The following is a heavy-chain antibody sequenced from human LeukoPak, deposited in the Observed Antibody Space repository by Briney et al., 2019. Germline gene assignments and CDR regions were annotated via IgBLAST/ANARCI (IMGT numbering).Heavy chain of an antibody. Sequence: GGSLRLSCAASGFTVSSNYMSWVRQAPGKGLEWVSVICSGGSTYYADSVKGRFTISRDNSKNTLYLQMNSLRAEDTAVYYCARLDTAMGEFDYWGQGTLVTVSS. CDR2: ICSGGST. J-gene: IGHJ4*02. V-gene: IGHV3-66*01. CDR1: GFTVSSNY. CDR3: ARLDTAMGEFDY. D-gene: IGHD5-18*01.